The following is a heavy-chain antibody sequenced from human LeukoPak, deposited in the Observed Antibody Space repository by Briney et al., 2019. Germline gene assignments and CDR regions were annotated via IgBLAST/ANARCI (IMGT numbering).Heavy chain of an antibody. J-gene: IGHJ4*02. D-gene: IGHD5/OR15-5a*01. CDR3: AEGSDGLHRRTVYFDY. CDR2: ISGSGGST. Sequence: HTGGSLRLSCAASGFTFSSYAMSWVRQAPGEGLEWVSAISGSGGSTYYADSVKGRSTISRDNSKNTLYLQMNSLRAEDTAVYYCAEGSDGLHRRTVYFDYWGQGTLVTVSS. CDR1: GFTFSSYA. V-gene: IGHV3-23*01.